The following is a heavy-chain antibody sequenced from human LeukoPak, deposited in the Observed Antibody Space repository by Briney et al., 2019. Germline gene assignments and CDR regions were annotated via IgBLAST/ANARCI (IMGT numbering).Heavy chain of an antibody. J-gene: IGHJ5*02. V-gene: IGHV1-2*02. D-gene: IGHD1-26*01. Sequence: GASVKVSCKASGYTFTGYYMHWVRQAPGQRLEWMGWINPNSGGTNYAQKFQGRVTMTRDTSISTAYIELSRLRSDDTAVYYCGREARGSYYVVARFDPWGQGTLVTVSP. CDR3: GREARGSYYVVARFDP. CDR2: INPNSGGT. CDR1: GYTFTGYY.